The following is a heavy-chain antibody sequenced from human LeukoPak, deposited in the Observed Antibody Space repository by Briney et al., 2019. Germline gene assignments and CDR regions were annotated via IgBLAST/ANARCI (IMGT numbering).Heavy chain of an antibody. CDR3: ARARPYCSGGSCYDFDY. D-gene: IGHD2-15*01. CDR2: SNPNSGGT. J-gene: IGHJ4*02. CDR1: GYTFTGYY. Sequence: ASVKVSCKASGYTFTGYYMHWVRQAPGQGLQWMGWSNPNSGGTNYAQKFQGRVTMTRDTSISTAYMELSRLRSDDTAVYYCARARPYCSGGSCYDFDYWGQGTLVTVSS. V-gene: IGHV1-2*02.